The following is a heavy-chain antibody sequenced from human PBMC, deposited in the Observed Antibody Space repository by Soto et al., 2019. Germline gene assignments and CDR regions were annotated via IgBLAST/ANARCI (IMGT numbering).Heavy chain of an antibody. J-gene: IGHJ4*02. CDR3: AILQIRYSSRPRLDY. CDR2: ISSSSSYI. V-gene: IGHV3-21*01. Sequence: SCAASGFTFSSYSMNWVRQAPGKGLEWVSSISSSSSYIYYADSVKGRFTISRDNAKNSLYLQMNSLRAEDTAVYYCAILQIRYSSRPRLDYWGQGTLVTVSS. D-gene: IGHD6-13*01. CDR1: GFTFSSYS.